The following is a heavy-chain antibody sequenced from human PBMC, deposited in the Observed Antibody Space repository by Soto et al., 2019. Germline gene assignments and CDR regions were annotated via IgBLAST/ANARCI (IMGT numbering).Heavy chain of an antibody. Sequence: QVQLQESGPGLVTPSETLSLTCTVSGGSISSYYWSWIRQPPGTGLEWIWYSYYSGSTNYNPSLKSRVTISVDTSKNQFSLKLSSVTAADTAVYYCARVNYVWGSSYGMDVWGQGTTVTVSS. D-gene: IGHD3-16*01. CDR2: SYYSGST. CDR3: ARVNYVWGSSYGMDV. J-gene: IGHJ6*02. CDR1: GGSISSYY. V-gene: IGHV4-59*01.